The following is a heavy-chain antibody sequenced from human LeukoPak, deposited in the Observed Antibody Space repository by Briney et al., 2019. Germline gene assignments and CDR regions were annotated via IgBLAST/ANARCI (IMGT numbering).Heavy chain of an antibody. CDR2: IYHSGST. D-gene: IGHD5-18*01. CDR1: GDSISSSNW. Sequence: PSETLSLTCAVFGDSISSSNWWSWVRQPAGKGLEWIGEIYHSGSTNYNPSLKSRVTISVDKSKNQFSLKLSSMTAADTAVYYCARKYGYSYGYYFDYWGQGTLVTVSS. J-gene: IGHJ4*02. V-gene: IGHV4-4*02. CDR3: ARKYGYSYGYYFDY.